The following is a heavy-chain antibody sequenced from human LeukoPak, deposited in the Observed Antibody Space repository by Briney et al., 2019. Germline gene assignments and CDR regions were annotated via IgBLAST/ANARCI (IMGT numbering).Heavy chain of an antibody. J-gene: IGHJ5*02. D-gene: IGHD5-18*01. Sequence: PSETLSLTCTVSGGSISSYYWSWIRQPPGKGLESIGYIYYSGSTNYNPSLKSRVTISVDTSKNQFSLKLSSVTAADTAVYYCARSVDTAMVSGWRDWFDPWGQGTLVTVSS. V-gene: IGHV4-59*01. CDR1: GGSISSYY. CDR2: IYYSGST. CDR3: ARSVDTAMVSGWRDWFDP.